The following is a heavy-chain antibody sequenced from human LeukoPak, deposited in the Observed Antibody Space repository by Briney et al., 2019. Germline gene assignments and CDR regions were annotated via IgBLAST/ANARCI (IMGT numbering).Heavy chain of an antibody. D-gene: IGHD5-24*01. J-gene: IGHJ6*03. CDR2: INPNSGGT. CDR3: ARDRAGGPNYYYYYYMDV. V-gene: IGHV1-2*02. Sequence: ASVKVSCKASGYTFTGYYMHWVRQAPGQGLELMGWINPNSGGTNYAQKFQGRVTMTRDTSTSTAYMELSRLRSADKVVYYCARDRAGGPNYYYYYYMDVWGKGTTVTISS. CDR1: GYTFTGYY.